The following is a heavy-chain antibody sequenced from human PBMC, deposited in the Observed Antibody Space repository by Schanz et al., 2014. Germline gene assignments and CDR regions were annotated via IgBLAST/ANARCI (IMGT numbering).Heavy chain of an antibody. CDR1: GGSISSSTYY. CDR3: AKTSVLYPWGYFDY. CDR2: IYYSGST. Sequence: QLQLQESGPGLVKPSETLSLTCTVSGGSISSSTYYWGWIRQPPGKGLEWIGIIYYSGSTYYNTSLKSGVTISGDASKNQFVRKRSSGTAADTAVYYCAKTSVLYPWGYFDYWGQGTLVTVSS. V-gene: IGHV4-39*01. J-gene: IGHJ4*02. D-gene: IGHD2-8*01.